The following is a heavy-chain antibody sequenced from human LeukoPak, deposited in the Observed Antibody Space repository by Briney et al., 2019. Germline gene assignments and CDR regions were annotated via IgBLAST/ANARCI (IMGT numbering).Heavy chain of an antibody. CDR2: INQDGSEK. CDR1: GFTFTSHW. J-gene: IGHJ5*02. CDR3: ARDGP. V-gene: IGHV3-7*01. Sequence: GGSLRLSCAASGFTFTSHWMSWVRQAPGKGLEWVANINQDGSEKYYADSVKGRFTISRDNAKNSLCLQMNSLRAEDTAVYYCARDGPWGQGTLVTVSS.